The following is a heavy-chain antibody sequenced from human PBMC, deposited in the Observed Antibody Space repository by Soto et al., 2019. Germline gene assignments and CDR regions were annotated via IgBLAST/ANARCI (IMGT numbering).Heavy chain of an antibody. D-gene: IGHD3-10*01. J-gene: IGHJ4*02. CDR2: IYYSGST. V-gene: IGHV4-59*01. CDR3: ARAGYYGSGSYDY. Sequence: PSETLSLTCTVSGGSISSYYWSWIRQPPGKGLEWIGYIYYSGSTNYNPSLKSRVTISVDTSKNQFSLKLSSVTAADTAVYYCARAGYYGSGSYDYWGQRTLVTGSS. CDR1: GGSISSYY.